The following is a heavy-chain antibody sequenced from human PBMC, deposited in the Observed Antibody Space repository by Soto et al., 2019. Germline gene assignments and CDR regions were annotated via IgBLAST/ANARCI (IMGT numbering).Heavy chain of an antibody. D-gene: IGHD3-3*01. CDR1: GYTFTSYA. Sequence: QVQLVQSGAEVKKPGASVKVSCKASGYTFTSYAMHWVRQAPGQRLEWMGWINAGNGNTKYSQTFQGRVTITRETAASSAYMELSSLRSEDTAVYYCARTSGYYFYDYWGQGTLVTVSS. CDR2: INAGNGNT. CDR3: ARTSGYYFYDY. V-gene: IGHV1-3*01. J-gene: IGHJ4*02.